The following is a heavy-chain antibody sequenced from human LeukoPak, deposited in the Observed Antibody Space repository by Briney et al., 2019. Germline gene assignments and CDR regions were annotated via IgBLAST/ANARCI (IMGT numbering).Heavy chain of an antibody. CDR1: GYTFTSYD. Sequence: ASVKVSCKASGYTFTSYDINWVRQATGQGLEWMGWMNPNSGNTGYAQKFQGRVTMTRNTSISTAYMELSSLRSEDTAMYYCAIQYYDILTGYTPWGQGTLVTVSS. D-gene: IGHD3-9*01. CDR2: MNPNSGNT. CDR3: AIQYYDILTGYTP. V-gene: IGHV1-8*01. J-gene: IGHJ5*02.